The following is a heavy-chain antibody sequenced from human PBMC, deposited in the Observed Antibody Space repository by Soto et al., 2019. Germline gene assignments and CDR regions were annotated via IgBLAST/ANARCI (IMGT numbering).Heavy chain of an antibody. D-gene: IGHD3-10*01. Sequence: SETLSLTCTVSGGSVSSGSYYWSWIRQPPGKGLEWIGYIYYSGSTNYNPSLKSRVTISVDTSKNQFSLKLSSVTAADTAVYYCARGLVGAGWFDTWGQGTLVTVSS. CDR3: ARGLVGAGWFDT. V-gene: IGHV4-61*01. CDR1: GGSVSSGSYY. CDR2: IYYSGST. J-gene: IGHJ5*02.